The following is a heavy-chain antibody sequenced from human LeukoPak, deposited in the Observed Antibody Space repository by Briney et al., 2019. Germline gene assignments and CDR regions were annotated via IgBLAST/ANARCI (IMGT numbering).Heavy chain of an antibody. D-gene: IGHD6-13*01. CDR2: IRFDGTIK. CDR1: GYTFSSYG. Sequence: GGSLKLSCAASGYTFSSYGMHWVRQAPGKGLEWVAFIRFDGTIKDYADSVKGRFTISRDNSKNTLYLQMNSLRAEDTAVYYCAKDLKGIDGSSWYYYYYGMDVWGQGTTVTVSS. CDR3: AKDLKGIDGSSWYYYYYGMDV. J-gene: IGHJ6*02. V-gene: IGHV3-30*02.